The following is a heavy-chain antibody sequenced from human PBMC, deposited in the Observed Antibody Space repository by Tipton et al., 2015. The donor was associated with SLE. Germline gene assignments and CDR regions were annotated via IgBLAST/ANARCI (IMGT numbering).Heavy chain of an antibody. CDR2: IFHTGST. CDR3: AREGHSDAFDI. V-gene: IGHV4-59*01. CDR1: GGSIRNYY. J-gene: IGHJ3*02. Sequence: TLSLTCTVSGGSIRNYYWGWIRQSPRKGLEWIAYIFHTGSTSYNPSLESRVTISVDTTKNQFSLKMRSVTAADTGMYYCAREGHSDAFDIWGQGTMVTVSS.